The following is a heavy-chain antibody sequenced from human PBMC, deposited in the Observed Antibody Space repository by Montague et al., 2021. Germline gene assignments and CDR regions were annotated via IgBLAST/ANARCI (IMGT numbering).Heavy chain of an antibody. CDR3: VRRSVSNYFDY. D-gene: IGHD5/OR15-5a*01. J-gene: IGHJ4*02. V-gene: IGHV4-59*11. CDR2: IYYTGMA. CDR1: GASMDRHY. Sequence: SGTLSLTCTVSGASMDRHYWTWVRQPPGEGLQWLAYIYYTGMANYNPSLKGRLTVSMDISKNQFSLKMRSMAAADTAIYYCVRRSVSNYFDYWGQGTLVTVSS.